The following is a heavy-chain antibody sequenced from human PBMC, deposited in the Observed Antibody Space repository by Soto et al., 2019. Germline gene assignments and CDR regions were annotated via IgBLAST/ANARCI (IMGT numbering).Heavy chain of an antibody. Sequence: GASVKVSCKASGYTFTSYAMHWVRQAPGQRLEWMGWINAGNGNTKYSQKFQGRVTITRDTSASTAYMELSSLRSEDTAVYYCAREWTTVTTHYYYGMDVWGQGTTVTVS. CDR1: GYTFTSYA. J-gene: IGHJ6*02. V-gene: IGHV1-3*01. D-gene: IGHD4-4*01. CDR3: AREWTTVTTHYYYGMDV. CDR2: INAGNGNT.